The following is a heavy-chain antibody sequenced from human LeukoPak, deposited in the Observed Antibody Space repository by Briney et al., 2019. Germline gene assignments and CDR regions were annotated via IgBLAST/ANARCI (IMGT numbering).Heavy chain of an antibody. D-gene: IGHD3-10*01. J-gene: IGHJ4*02. V-gene: IGHV3-9*01. CDR1: GFTFDDYA. CDR2: ISWNSGSI. Sequence: PGGSLRLSCAASGFTFDDYAMHWVRQAPGEGLEWVSGISWNSGSIGYADSVKGRFTISRDNAKNSLYLQMNSLRAEDTAFYYCAKDWGAGLWFGELRYFDYWGEGTPVTVSS. CDR3: AKDWGAGLWFGELRYFDY.